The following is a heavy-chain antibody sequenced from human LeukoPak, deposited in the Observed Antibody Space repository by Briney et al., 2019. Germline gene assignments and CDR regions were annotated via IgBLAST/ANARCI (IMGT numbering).Heavy chain of an antibody. CDR3: AKDLTSGDGRWEFHA. Sequence: GGSLRLSCAASGFTFSNFAMAWVRQAPGRGLDWVSGIYAGGHVVTYPDSVKGRFSISRDNSKNTLYLQMNDLRVEDTAVYYCAKDLTSGDGRWEFHAWGQGTLVTVSS. CDR2: IYAGGHVV. J-gene: IGHJ5*02. V-gene: IGHV3-23*03. CDR1: GFTFSNFA. D-gene: IGHD2-21*02.